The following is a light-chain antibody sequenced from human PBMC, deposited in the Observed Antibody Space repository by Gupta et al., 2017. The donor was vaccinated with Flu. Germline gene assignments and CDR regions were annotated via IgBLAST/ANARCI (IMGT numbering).Light chain of an antibody. CDR2: LGS. J-gene: IGKJ2*01. V-gene: IGKV2-28*01. CDR3: MQALQTPYT. Sequence: DIVMTQSPLPLPVTPGERASISCRSSQSLLHSNGYNYLDWYLQKPGQSPQLLIYLGSNRASGVPDRFSGSGSGTDFTLKISRVEAEDVGVYYCMQALQTPYTFGQGTKLRIK. CDR1: QSLLHSNGYNY.